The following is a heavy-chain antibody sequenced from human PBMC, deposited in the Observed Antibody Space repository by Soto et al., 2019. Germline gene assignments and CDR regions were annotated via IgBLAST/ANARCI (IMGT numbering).Heavy chain of an antibody. D-gene: IGHD2-2*01. Sequence: LSLTCAGSGGSISSGGYTWSWIRQPPGKGLEWIGYIYHSGSTYYNPSLKSRVTISVDRSKNQFSLKLSSVTAADTAVYYCARVAAAKRYFDYWGQGTLVTVSS. CDR3: ARVAAAKRYFDY. J-gene: IGHJ4*02. CDR1: GGSISSGGYT. V-gene: IGHV4-30-2*01. CDR2: IYHSGST.